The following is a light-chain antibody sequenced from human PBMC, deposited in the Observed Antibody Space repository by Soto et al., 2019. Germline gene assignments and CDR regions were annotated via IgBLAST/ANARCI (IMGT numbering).Light chain of an antibody. Sequence: DIQMTQSPSSLSASVGDRVTITCRASQGISSFLAWFQQKPGKAPKSLIYDASTLQSGVSSRFSGSGSNTHFNLTISSLQPEDFANYSCQQYHSYPASFGQGTKVEIK. CDR1: QGISSF. V-gene: IGKV1-16*01. CDR2: DAS. J-gene: IGKJ1*01. CDR3: QQYHSYPAS.